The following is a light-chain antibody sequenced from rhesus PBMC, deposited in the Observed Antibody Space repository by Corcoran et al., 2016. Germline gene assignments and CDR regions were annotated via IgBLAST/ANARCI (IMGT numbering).Light chain of an antibody. CDR2: KVS. CDR1: QSLVHSTGNTY. V-gene: IGKV2-65*01. Sequence: DVVMTQSPLALPITPGQPASISCRSSQSLVHSTGNTYLSWFQQKPGQPQRLLSYKVSNRYSGVPDSFSGSVAGTDLTLKISRVEAEDVGVYYCMQYTHIPYSFGQGTKVEIK. J-gene: IGKJ2*01. CDR3: MQYTHIPYS.